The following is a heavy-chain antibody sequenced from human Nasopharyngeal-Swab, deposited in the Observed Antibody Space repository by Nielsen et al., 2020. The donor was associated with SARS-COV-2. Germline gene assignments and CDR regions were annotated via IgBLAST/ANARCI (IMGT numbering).Heavy chain of an antibody. J-gene: IGHJ2*01. CDR2: IYYSGST. V-gene: IGHV4-30-4*01. Sequence: SETLSLTCTVSGGSISSGNYYWSWIRQPSGKGLEWIGYIYYSGSTYYNPSLKSRVTISVDTSKNQFSLKLSSVTAADTVVYYCARIMTDHWYFDLWGRGTLVTVSS. D-gene: IGHD2-21*02. CDR3: ARIMTDHWYFDL. CDR1: GGSISSGNYY.